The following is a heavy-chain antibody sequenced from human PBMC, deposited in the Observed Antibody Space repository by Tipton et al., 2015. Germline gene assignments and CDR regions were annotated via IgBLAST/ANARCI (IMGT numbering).Heavy chain of an antibody. J-gene: IGHJ4*02. CDR1: GYSISSGYY. D-gene: IGHD3-10*01. CDR3: ARGLLLWFGMSDY. V-gene: IGHV4-38-2*01. CDR2: IFHRGDT. Sequence: TLSLTCDVSGYSISSGYYWGWIRQPPGKGLEWIGSIFHRGDTDYNPSLKSRVTVSLATSKNHFSLKSNSVTAADTAVYYCARGLLLWFGMSDYWGRGTLVTVSS.